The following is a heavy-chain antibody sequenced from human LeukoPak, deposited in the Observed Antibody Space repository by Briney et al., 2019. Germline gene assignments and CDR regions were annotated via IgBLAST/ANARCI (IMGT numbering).Heavy chain of an antibody. CDR3: ARGKASSSWYAPLAFDI. J-gene: IGHJ3*02. Sequence: SVKVSCKASGGTFSSYAISWVRQAPGQGLEWMGGIIPIFGTANYAQKFQGRVTITTDESTSTAYMELSSLRSEDTAVYYCARGKASSSWYAPLAFDIWGQGTMVTVSS. CDR1: GGTFSSYA. V-gene: IGHV1-69*05. D-gene: IGHD6-13*01. CDR2: IIPIFGTA.